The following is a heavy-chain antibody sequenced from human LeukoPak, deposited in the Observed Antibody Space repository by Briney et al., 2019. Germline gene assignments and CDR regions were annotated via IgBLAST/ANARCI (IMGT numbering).Heavy chain of an antibody. CDR3: ARDQEGFDY. Sequence: GASEKVSCKASGYSFTSNYIHWVRQAPGQGLEWMGMIYPRDGSTSYAQRFQDRVTVTRDTSTSTVHMELSGLRSEDTAVYYCARDQEGFDYWGQGALVTVSS. V-gene: IGHV1-46*01. CDR1: GYSFTSNY. J-gene: IGHJ4*02. CDR2: IYPRDGST.